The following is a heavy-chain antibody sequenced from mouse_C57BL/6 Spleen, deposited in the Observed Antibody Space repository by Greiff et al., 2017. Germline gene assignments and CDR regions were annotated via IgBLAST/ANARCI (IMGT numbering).Heavy chain of an antibody. CDR2: INPSNGGT. CDR3: ARLYDGYQAWFAY. V-gene: IGHV1-53*01. J-gene: IGHJ3*01. D-gene: IGHD2-3*01. CDR1: GYTFTSYW. Sequence: QVQLQQPGTELVKPGASVKLSCKASGYTFTSYWMHWVKQRPGQGLEWIGNINPSNGGTNYNEKFKSKATLTVDKASGTAYMQLSSLTSEASAVYYCARLYDGYQAWFAYWGQGTLVTVSA.